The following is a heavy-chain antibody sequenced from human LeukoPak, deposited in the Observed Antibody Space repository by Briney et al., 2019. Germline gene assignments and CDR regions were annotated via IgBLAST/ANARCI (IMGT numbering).Heavy chain of an antibody. J-gene: IGHJ4*02. CDR3: AKADRGWGVITKD. Sequence: GGSLRLSCEASGFTFSAYAMTWVRQAPGQGLEWVSAIGGSGDFTYYAEYVRGRFTISGDNSKKTLYLQMNSLRAEDTAVYYCAKADRGWGVITKDWGQGTLVTVSS. V-gene: IGHV3-23*01. CDR1: GFTFSAYA. D-gene: IGHD3-10*01. CDR2: IGGSGDFT.